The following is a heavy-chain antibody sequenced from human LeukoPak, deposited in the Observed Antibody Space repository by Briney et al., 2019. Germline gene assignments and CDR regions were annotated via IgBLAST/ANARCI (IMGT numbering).Heavy chain of an antibody. CDR1: GGSFSDYY. D-gene: IGHD5-12*01. CDR2: ISHSGST. Sequence: PSETLSLTCSVYGGSFSDYYWIWIRQSPEMGLQWIGEISHSGSTSYNPSLKSRLTMSIDTSKKQFSLNLSSVTAADTAVYYCARDGYSFGRGFDPWGQGTLVTVSS. CDR3: ARDGYSFGRGFDP. V-gene: IGHV4-34*01. J-gene: IGHJ5*02.